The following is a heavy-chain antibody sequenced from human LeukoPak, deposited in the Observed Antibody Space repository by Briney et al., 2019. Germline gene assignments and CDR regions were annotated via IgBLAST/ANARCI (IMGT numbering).Heavy chain of an antibody. V-gene: IGHV1-2*02. CDR2: INPNSGGT. CDR3: ARDSSGYYLRDFDY. J-gene: IGHJ4*02. D-gene: IGHD3-22*01. Sequence: VASVKVSCKASGYSFTGYYMHWVRQAPGQGLEWMGWINPNSGGTNYAQKFQGRVTMTRDTSISTAYMELSRLRSDDTAVYYCARDSSGYYLRDFDYWGQGTLVTVSS. CDR1: GYSFTGYY.